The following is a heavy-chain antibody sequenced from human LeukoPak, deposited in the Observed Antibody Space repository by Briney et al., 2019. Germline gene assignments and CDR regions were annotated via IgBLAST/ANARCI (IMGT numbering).Heavy chain of an antibody. CDR1: GYTFTGYY. CDR3: ARESVVVVPAAYYYYMDV. Sequence: ASVKVSCKASGYTFTGYYMHWVRQAPGQGLEWMGWINPNSGGTNYAQKFQGRVTMTRDTSISTAYMELSRLRSDDTAVYCCARESVVVVPAAYYYYMDVWGKGTTVTVSS. V-gene: IGHV1-2*02. CDR2: INPNSGGT. J-gene: IGHJ6*03. D-gene: IGHD2-2*01.